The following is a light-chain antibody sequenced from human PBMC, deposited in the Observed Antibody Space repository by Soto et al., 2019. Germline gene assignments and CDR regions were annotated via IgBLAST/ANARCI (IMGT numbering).Light chain of an antibody. V-gene: IGLV2-14*03. CDR2: DVT. J-gene: IGLJ1*01. Sequence: QSLLPQPPSVSGSPGQSIAIPCPGTSSVVGGYNYVSWYQQHPGKAPKLMIYDVTNRPSGVSNRFSGSKSGNTASLTISGLQAEDEADYYCSSYTSSTTYVFGTGTKVTVL. CDR1: SSVVGGYNY. CDR3: SSYTSSTTYV.